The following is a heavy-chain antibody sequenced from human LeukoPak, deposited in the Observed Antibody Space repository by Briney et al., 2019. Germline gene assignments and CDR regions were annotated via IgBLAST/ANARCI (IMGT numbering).Heavy chain of an antibody. V-gene: IGHV4-59*08. CDR1: GXSISSSY. CDR2: IHYTGTT. J-gene: IGHJ4*02. CDR3: ASFRVFAGFDY. Sequence: SETLSLTCTVSGXSISSSYWSWIRQPPGKGLEWIGYIHYTGTTNYNPSLKSRVTTSLDTSKNQFSLKLSSVTAADTAVYYCASFRVFAGFDYWGLGALVTVSS.